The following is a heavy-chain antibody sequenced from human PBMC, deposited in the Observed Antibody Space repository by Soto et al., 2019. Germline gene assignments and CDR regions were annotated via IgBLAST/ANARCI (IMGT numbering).Heavy chain of an antibody. V-gene: IGHV4-59*01. J-gene: IGHJ4*02. Sequence: SETLSLTCTVSGGSISSYYWSWIRQPPGKGLEWIGYIYYSGSTNYNPSLKGRVTISVDTSKNQFSLKLSSVTAADTAVYYCARWVEVSLDYFDSWGQGNPVTVSS. CDR2: IYYSGST. CDR3: ARWVEVSLDYFDS. D-gene: IGHD2-15*01. CDR1: GGSISSYY.